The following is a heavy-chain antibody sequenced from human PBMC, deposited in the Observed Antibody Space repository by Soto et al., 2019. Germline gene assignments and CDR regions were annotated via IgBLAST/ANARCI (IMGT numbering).Heavy chain of an antibody. CDR1: GFTVSSNY. J-gene: IGHJ6*02. V-gene: IGHV3-53*01. CDR2: IYSGGST. D-gene: IGHD4-17*01. CDR3: ARDAVTHYYYYGMDV. Sequence: EVQLVESGGGLIQPGGSLRLSCAASGFTVSSNYMSWVRQAPGKGLEWVSVIYSGGSTYYADSVKGRFTISRDNSKNTLYLQMNSLRAEDTAVYYCARDAVTHYYYYGMDVWSQGTTVTVSS.